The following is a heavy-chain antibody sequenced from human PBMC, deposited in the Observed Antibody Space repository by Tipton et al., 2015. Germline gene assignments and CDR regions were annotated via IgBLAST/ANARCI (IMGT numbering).Heavy chain of an antibody. J-gene: IGHJ4*02. V-gene: IGHV3-11*01. CDR2: MSGTSTTI. Sequence: GSLRLSCAASGFTVSGYYMGWIRQAPGRGLEWVSYMSGTSTTIKYADSVKGRFTISRDNAKNSLFLQMNSLRADDTALYYCARAWSDTTFDNWGQGTPVTVSS. CDR1: GFTVSGYY. CDR3: ARAWSDTTFDN. D-gene: IGHD5-18*01.